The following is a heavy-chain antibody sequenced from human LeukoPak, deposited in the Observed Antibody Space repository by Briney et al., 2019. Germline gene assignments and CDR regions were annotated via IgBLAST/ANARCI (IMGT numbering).Heavy chain of an antibody. D-gene: IGHD2-21*02. J-gene: IGHJ4*02. CDR3: ARERARCGGDCNDY. Sequence: TGDSLTLPCAASGLRFRSYEMNWVRQAPGKGLEWISYISSTVSTTYYADYEKGRFTISRDNAKNTLYLQMNSLRPDDTGVYYCARERARCGGDCNDYWGQGSLITVSA. CDR1: GLRFRSYE. V-gene: IGHV3-48*03. CDR2: ISSTVSTT.